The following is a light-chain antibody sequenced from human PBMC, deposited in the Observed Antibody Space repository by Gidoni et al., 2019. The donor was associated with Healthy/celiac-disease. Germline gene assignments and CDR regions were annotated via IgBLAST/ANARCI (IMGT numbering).Light chain of an antibody. CDR3: QQSYSTPLT. J-gene: IGKJ4*01. CDR1: QRISSY. Sequence: DIQMTQSPSSLSASVGDRVTITCRASQRISSYLNWYQQKPGKARKLLIYAASSLQSGVPSRFSGSGSGTDFTLTISSLQPEDFATYYCQQSYSTPLTFGGGTKVEIK. V-gene: IGKV1-39*01. CDR2: AAS.